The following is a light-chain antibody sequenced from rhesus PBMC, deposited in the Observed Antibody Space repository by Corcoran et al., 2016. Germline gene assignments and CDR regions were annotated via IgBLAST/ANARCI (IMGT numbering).Light chain of an antibody. CDR2: KAS. CDR1: QGTSSY. J-gene: IGKJ4*01. CDR3: QQHNSYPLT. Sequence: DIQMTQSPSSLSASVGDTVTITCRASQGTSSYLAWYQQIPGKAPRLLIYKASTLQSGVPSRFSGSGSGTDFTLTISRLQPEDFATYYCQQHNSYPLTFGGGTKVEIK. V-gene: IGKV1-25*01.